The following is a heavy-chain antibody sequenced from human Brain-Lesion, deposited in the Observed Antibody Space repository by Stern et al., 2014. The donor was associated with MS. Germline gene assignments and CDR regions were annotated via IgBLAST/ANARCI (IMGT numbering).Heavy chain of an antibody. CDR2: FDPEDGES. Sequence: VQLVQSGAEVKKPGASVKVSCKVSGYTLTELSMHWVRQAPGKGLEWLGGFDPEDGESIYEQKFQGRVTMTEDTSTETAYMELSSLRSEDTAIYYCATDLQQPLVDTFDIWGQGTMVTVSS. CDR1: GYTLTELS. J-gene: IGHJ3*02. D-gene: IGHD6-13*01. CDR3: ATDLQQPLVDTFDI. V-gene: IGHV1-24*01.